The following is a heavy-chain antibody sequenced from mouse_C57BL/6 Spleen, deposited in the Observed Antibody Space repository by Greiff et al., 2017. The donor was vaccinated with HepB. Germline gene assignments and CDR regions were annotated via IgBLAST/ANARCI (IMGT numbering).Heavy chain of an antibody. J-gene: IGHJ4*01. V-gene: IGHV1-18*01. CDR3: ARPYDYDSYYAMDY. CDR2: INPNNGGT. Sequence: VQLKESGPELVKPGASVKIPCKASGYTFTDYNMDWVKQSHGKSLEWIGDINPNNGGTIYNQKFKGKATLTVDKSSSTAYMERRSLTSEDTAVYYCARPYDYDSYYAMDYWGQGTSVTVSS. CDR1: GYTFTDYN. D-gene: IGHD2-4*01.